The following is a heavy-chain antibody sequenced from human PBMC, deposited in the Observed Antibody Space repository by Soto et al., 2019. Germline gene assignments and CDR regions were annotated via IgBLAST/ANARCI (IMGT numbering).Heavy chain of an antibody. J-gene: IGHJ4*02. CDR2: IIWNGGST. CDR3: ARSRPSKVTPLGYYFDY. D-gene: IGHD2-21*02. Sequence: EVQLVESGGGVVRPGGSLRLSCVASGFTFGDYDMSWVRQTPGKGLEWVSGIIWNGGSTTYADSVKGRFAISRDNAKNSLYLQMDSLRAEDTALYYCARSRPSKVTPLGYYFDYWGQGTLVTVSS. CDR1: GFTFGDYD. V-gene: IGHV3-20*04.